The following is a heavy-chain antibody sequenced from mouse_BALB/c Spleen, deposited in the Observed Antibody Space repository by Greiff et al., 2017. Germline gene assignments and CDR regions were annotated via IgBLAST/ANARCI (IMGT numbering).Heavy chain of an antibody. CDR1: GFTFSSYG. V-gene: IGHV5-6*01. CDR3: ARQGDRGYYFDY. J-gene: IGHJ2*01. Sequence: EVKVVESGGDLVKPGGSLKLSCAASGFTFSSYGMSWVRQTPDKRLEWVATISSGGSYTYYPASVKGRFTISRDNAKNTLYLQMSSLKSEDTAMYYCARQGDRGYYFDYWGQGTTLTVSS. D-gene: IGHD2-14*01. CDR2: ISSGGSYT.